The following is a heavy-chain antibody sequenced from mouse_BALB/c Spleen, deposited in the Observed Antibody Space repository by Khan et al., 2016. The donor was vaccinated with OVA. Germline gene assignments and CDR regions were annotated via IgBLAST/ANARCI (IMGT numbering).Heavy chain of an antibody. D-gene: IGHD2-2*01. V-gene: IGHV1S135*01. CDR3: TRHGYVAWFTY. J-gene: IGHJ3*01. CDR2: IDPFSGDT. Sequence: EVELVESVPELMTPGTSVKISCKASGYSFTTYYIHWVMRSPGKSLEWIGYIDPFSGDTTFNQKFKGKATLTVDKSSSTAYIHLSNLTSEDSAIYYCTRHGYVAWFTYWGQETLVTVSA. CDR1: GYSFTTYY.